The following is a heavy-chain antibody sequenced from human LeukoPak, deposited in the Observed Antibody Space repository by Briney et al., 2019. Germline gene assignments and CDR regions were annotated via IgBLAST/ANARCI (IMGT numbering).Heavy chain of an antibody. CDR3: ARDNDDFFWYPDY. V-gene: IGHV3-11*04. Sequence: GGSLRLSCAASGFTFSDYNMRWIRQAPGKGLEWVSSISRSGSTKYYADSVKGRFTISRDNAKESLYLQMNSLTDEDTAVYYCARDNDDFFWYPDYWGQGTLVTVSS. J-gene: IGHJ4*02. D-gene: IGHD4-17*01. CDR2: ISRSGSTK. CDR1: GFTFSDYN.